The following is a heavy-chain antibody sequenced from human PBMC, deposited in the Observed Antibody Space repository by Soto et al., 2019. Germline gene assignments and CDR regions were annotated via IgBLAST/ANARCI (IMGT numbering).Heavy chain of an antibody. CDR3: SRGSTYYGFLT. CDR1: GDSMGSGDYY. J-gene: IGHJ5*02. Sequence: QVQLQESGPGLVKPSQTLSLTCTVSGDSMGSGDYYWTWIRQPPGKGLEWIGYIYYIGTNFYNPSLSSRVNISIATSKNHFSLRLTSVTAADTAVYYCSRGSTYYGFLTWGQGTLVTVSS. CDR2: IYYIGTN. V-gene: IGHV4-30-4*01. D-gene: IGHD3-10*01.